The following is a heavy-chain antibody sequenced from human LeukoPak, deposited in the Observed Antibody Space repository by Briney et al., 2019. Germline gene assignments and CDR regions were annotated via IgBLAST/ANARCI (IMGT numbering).Heavy chain of an antibody. V-gene: IGHV1-18*01. CDR2: ISAYNGNT. CDR1: GYTFTSYG. Sequence: VASVKVSCKASGYTFTSYGISWVRQAPGQGLEWMGWISAYNGNTNYAQKLQGRVTMTTDTSTSTAYMELRSLRSDDTAVYYCARGRQDYGVGWSDPWGQGTLVTVSS. D-gene: IGHD4-17*01. J-gene: IGHJ5*02. CDR3: ARGRQDYGVGWSDP.